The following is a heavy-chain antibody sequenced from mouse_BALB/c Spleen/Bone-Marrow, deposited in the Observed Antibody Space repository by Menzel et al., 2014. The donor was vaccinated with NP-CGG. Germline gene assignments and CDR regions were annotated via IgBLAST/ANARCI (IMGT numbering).Heavy chain of an antibody. CDR1: GYTFTSYY. V-gene: IGHV1-53*01. Sequence: QVQLQQSGTELVKPGASVKLSCKASGYTFTSYYMFWVKQRPGQGLEWIGEINPSNGGTVFNEKFKSKVTLTVDKSSSTAYIQLSGLTSEGSAVYYCIRSAGTGFAYWGQGTLVTVS. CDR3: IRSAGTGFAY. D-gene: IGHD3-3*01. J-gene: IGHJ3*01. CDR2: INPSNGGT.